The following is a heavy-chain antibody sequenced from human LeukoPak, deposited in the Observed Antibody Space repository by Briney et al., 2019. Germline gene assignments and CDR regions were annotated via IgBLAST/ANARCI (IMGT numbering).Heavy chain of an antibody. V-gene: IGHV1-69*01. CDR2: IIPIFGTA. J-gene: IGHJ3*02. Sequence: SVKVSCKASGGTFSSYAISWVRQAPGQGLEWMGGIIPIFGTANYAQKFQGRVTITADESTSTAYMELSSLRSEDTAVYYCAIERLRWSSTRSIFDAFDIWGQGTMVTVSS. CDR1: GGTFSSYA. D-gene: IGHD4-23*01. CDR3: AIERLRWSSTRSIFDAFDI.